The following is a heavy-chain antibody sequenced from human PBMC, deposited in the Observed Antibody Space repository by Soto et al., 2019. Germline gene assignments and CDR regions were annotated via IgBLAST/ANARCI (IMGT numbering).Heavy chain of an antibody. Sequence: QVQLVQSGAEVKKPGTSVKVSFTASGYTFSSHGISWVRQAPGQGLQWIGWVSGDNANTNYAQSLQGRVTMTTYTSSRIGTMELKIATSYDTAVYYCARDLGYCRRGTCQREWYDPWRQGTQVIVTS. J-gene: IGHJ5*02. CDR2: VSGDNANT. CDR1: GYTFSSHG. CDR3: ARDLGYCRRGTCQREWYDP. D-gene: IGHD2-15*01. V-gene: IGHV1-18*01.